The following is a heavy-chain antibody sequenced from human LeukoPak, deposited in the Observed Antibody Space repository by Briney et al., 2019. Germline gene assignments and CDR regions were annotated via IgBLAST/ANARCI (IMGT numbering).Heavy chain of an antibody. J-gene: IGHJ4*02. V-gene: IGHV3-15*01. Sequence: GGTLRLSCTASGFTFSSVWMTWVRQAPGKGLEWVGRIKSRTDGETTDYAAPVKGRFSISRDDSENTLYLQMNSLKNEDTAVYFCTTVHGAGPVNFDYWGQGSLVTVSS. CDR1: GFTFSSVW. D-gene: IGHD3-16*01. CDR3: TTVHGAGPVNFDY. CDR2: IKSRTDGETT.